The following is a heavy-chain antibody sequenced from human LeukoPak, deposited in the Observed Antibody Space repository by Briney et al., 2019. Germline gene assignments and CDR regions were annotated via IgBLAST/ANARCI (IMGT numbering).Heavy chain of an antibody. D-gene: IGHD3-3*01. CDR3: AKCGYDFWSGKGYYYMDV. CDR2: ISGSGGST. CDR1: GFTFSSYA. J-gene: IGHJ6*03. V-gene: IGHV3-23*01. Sequence: PGGSLRLSCAASGFTFSSYAMSWVRQAPGKGLEWVSAISGSGGSTYYADSVKGRFTISGDNSKNTLYLQMNSLRAEDTAVYYCAKCGYDFWSGKGYYYMDVWGKGTTVTVSS.